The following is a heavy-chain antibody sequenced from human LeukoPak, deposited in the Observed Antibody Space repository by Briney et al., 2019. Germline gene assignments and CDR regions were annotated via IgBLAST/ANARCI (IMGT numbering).Heavy chain of an antibody. D-gene: IGHD3-10*01. Sequence: ASVKVSCKASGYTFTSYGISWVRQAPGQGLEWMGWISAYNGNTNYAQKLQGRVTMTTDTSTSTAYMELRSLRSDDTAMYYCARDLHGSGTWDWFDPWGQGTLVTVSS. CDR1: GYTFTSYG. CDR2: ISAYNGNT. CDR3: ARDLHGSGTWDWFDP. V-gene: IGHV1-18*01. J-gene: IGHJ5*02.